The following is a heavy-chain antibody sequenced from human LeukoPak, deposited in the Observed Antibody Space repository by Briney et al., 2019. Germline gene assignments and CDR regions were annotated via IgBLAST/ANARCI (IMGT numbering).Heavy chain of an antibody. D-gene: IGHD6-25*01. J-gene: IGHJ3*02. CDR1: GGSISSYY. CDR3: ARDDAAVDAFDI. V-gene: IGHV4-59*01. Sequence: PSETLSLTCTVSGGSISSYYWSWIRQPPGKGLEWIGYIYYSGSTNYNPSLKSRVTISLDTSKNQFSLKLSSVTAADTAVYYCARDDAAVDAFDIWGQGTMVTVSS. CDR2: IYYSGST.